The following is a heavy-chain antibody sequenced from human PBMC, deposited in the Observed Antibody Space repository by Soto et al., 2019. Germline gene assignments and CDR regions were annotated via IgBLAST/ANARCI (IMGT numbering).Heavy chain of an antibody. CDR2: MNPNSGNT. D-gene: IGHD4-17*01. CDR3: ERSTNDYGDRH. V-gene: IGHV1-8*01. J-gene: IGHJ4*02. Sequence: QVQLVQSGAEVKKPGASVKVSCKASGYTFTSYDINWVRQATGQGLEWMGWMNPNSGNTGYAQKFQGRVTMTMNTSISTADMELSSLRSDDTAVYYCERSTNDYGDRHWGQGTLVTVSS. CDR1: GYTFTSYD.